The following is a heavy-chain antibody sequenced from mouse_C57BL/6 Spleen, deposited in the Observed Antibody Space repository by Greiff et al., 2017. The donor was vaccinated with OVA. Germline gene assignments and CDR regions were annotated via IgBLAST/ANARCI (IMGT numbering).Heavy chain of an antibody. J-gene: IGHJ1*03. V-gene: IGHV14-1*01. CDR1: GFNIKDYY. D-gene: IGHD1-1*01. CDR2: IDPEDGDT. CDR3: TTFYGSSANWYFDV. Sequence: EVQGVESGAELVRPGASVKLSCTASGFNIKDYYMHWVKQRPEQGLEWIGRIDPEDGDTEYAPKFQGKATMTADTSSNTAYLQLSSLTSEDTAVYYCTTFYGSSANWYFDVWGTGTTVTVSS.